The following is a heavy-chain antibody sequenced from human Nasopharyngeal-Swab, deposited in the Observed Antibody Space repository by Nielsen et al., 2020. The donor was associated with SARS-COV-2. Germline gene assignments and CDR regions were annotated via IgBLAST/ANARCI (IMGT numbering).Heavy chain of an antibody. Sequence: ASVKVSCKASGYTFTGYYMHWVRQAPGQGLEWMGRINPNSGGTNYAQKFQGRVTMTRDTSISTAYMELSRLRSDDTAVYYCARANLYSSGWYIPDYWGQGTPVTVSS. J-gene: IGHJ4*02. V-gene: IGHV1-2*06. CDR1: GYTFTGYY. CDR2: INPNSGGT. CDR3: ARANLYSSGWYIPDY. D-gene: IGHD6-19*01.